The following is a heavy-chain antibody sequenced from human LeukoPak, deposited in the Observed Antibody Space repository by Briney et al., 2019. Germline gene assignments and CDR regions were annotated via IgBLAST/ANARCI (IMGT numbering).Heavy chain of an antibody. J-gene: IGHJ1*01. CDR1: GGSFSGYY. V-gene: IGHV4-34*01. CDR2: INHSGST. Sequence: PSETLSLTCAVYGGSFSGYYWSWIRQPPGKGLEWIGEINHSGSTNYNPSLKSRVTISVDTSKNQFSLKLSSVTAVDTAVYYCARGRGSSWYYQYFQHWGQGTLVTVSS. CDR3: ARGRGSSWYYQYFQH. D-gene: IGHD6-13*01.